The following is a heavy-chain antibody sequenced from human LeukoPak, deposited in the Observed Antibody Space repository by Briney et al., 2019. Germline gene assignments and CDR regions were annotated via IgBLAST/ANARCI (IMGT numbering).Heavy chain of an antibody. CDR2: IYHSGST. D-gene: IGHD3-3*01. J-gene: IGHJ6*03. CDR3: ASPNGRRFLEWLPFRYYYMDV. V-gene: IGHV4-30-2*01. CDR1: GGSISSGGYY. Sequence: SETLSLTCTVSGGSISSGGYYWSWIRQPPGKGLEWIGYIYHSGSTYYNPSLKSRVTISVDRSKNQFSLKLSSVTAADTAVYYCASPNGRRFLEWLPFRYYYMDVWGKGTTVTVSS.